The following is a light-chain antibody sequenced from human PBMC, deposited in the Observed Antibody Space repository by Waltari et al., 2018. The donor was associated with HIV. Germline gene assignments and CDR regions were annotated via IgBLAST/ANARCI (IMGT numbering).Light chain of an antibody. CDR1: ALPKQY. J-gene: IGLJ3*02. V-gene: IGLV3-25*03. CDR3: ESADSSLWV. Sequence: SYELTQPPSVSVSPGQTARITCSGDALPKQYAYWYQQKAGQAPGLVIYKDSERPLGIPERFSGSSSGTTVTLTISGVQAEDEADYYCESADSSLWVFGGGTKLTVL. CDR2: KDS.